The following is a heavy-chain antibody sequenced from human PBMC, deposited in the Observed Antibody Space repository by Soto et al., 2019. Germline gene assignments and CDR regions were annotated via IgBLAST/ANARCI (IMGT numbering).Heavy chain of an antibody. CDR1: GDSVSSNSAV. J-gene: IGHJ4*02. D-gene: IGHD6-13*01. V-gene: IGHV6-1*01. CDR3: ARGGKIAAAGIDY. Sequence: SQTLSLTCAISGDSVSSNSAVWNWIRQSPSRGLEWLGRTYYWSRWYIDYAASVRSRIIINPDTSKNEFSLQLNSVTPEDTAVYFCARGGKIAAAGIDYWGQGIMVTVYS. CDR2: TYYWSRWYI.